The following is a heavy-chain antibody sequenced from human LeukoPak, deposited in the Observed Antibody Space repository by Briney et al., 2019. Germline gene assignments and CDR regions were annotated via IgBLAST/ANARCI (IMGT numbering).Heavy chain of an antibody. CDR1: GFTFSSYS. D-gene: IGHD3-3*01. CDR3: AKARLRFLEWLLPEDY. V-gene: IGHV3-48*01. CDR2: ISSSSSTI. Sequence: GGSLRLSCAASGFTFSSYSMNWVRQAPGKGLEWVSYISSSSSTIYYADSVKGRFTISRDNAKNSLYLQMNSLRAEDTAVYYCAKARLRFLEWLLPEDYWGQGTLVTVSS. J-gene: IGHJ4*02.